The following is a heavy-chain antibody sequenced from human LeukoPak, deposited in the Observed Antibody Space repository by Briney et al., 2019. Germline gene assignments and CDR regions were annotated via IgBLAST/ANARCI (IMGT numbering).Heavy chain of an antibody. CDR3: ARVRIVGATGWFDP. D-gene: IGHD1-26*01. Sequence: ASVKVSCKASGYTFTGYYMHWVRQAPGQGLEWMGWINPNSGGTNYAQKFQGRVAMTRDTSISTAYMELSRLRSDDAAVYYCARVRIVGATGWFDPWGQGTLVTVSS. J-gene: IGHJ5*02. CDR2: INPNSGGT. V-gene: IGHV1-2*02. CDR1: GYTFTGYY.